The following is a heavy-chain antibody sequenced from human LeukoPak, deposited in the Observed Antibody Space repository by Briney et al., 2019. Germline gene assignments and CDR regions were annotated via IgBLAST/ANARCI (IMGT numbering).Heavy chain of an antibody. CDR2: ISSNGQST. CDR3: ARGRWVDIVTHGFDY. V-gene: IGHV3-64*02. D-gene: IGHD3-9*01. CDR1: GFTFSTCA. Sequence: GGSLRLSCAASGFTFSTCAMHWVRQAPGKGLEYVSAISSNGQSTYYADSVKGRFTISRDNSENTVYLQMGSLRAEDMAVYYCARGRWVDIVTHGFDYWGQGSLVTVSS. J-gene: IGHJ4*02.